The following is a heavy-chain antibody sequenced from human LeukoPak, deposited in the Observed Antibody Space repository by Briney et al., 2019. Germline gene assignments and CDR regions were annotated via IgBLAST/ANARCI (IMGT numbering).Heavy chain of an antibody. CDR1: GGSISSGGYS. V-gene: IGHV4-30-2*01. J-gene: IGHJ5*02. Sequence: SETLSLTCAVSGGSISSGGYSWSWIRQPPGKGLEWIVYIYHSGSTYYNPSLKSRVTISVDRSKNQFSLKLSSVTAADTAVYYCARFRSGSYRWFDPWGQGTLFTVSS. CDR3: ARFRSGSYRWFDP. D-gene: IGHD3-10*01. CDR2: IYHSGST.